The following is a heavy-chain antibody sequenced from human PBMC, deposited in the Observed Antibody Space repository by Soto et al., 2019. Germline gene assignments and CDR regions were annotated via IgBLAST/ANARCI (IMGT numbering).Heavy chain of an antibody. CDR1: GFIFINNC. Sequence: PGGSLRLSGEVSGFIFINNCIHWVRQAPGKGLEWVAFMSYDGISKFVSDSVKGRFTISRDNSKNTLFLHMNNVRLEDTAMYYCAIVRVADSPLDQWGQGNLVTVSS. CDR2: MSYDGISK. J-gene: IGHJ4*02. V-gene: IGHV3-30*06. D-gene: IGHD3-10*02. CDR3: AIVRVADSPLDQ.